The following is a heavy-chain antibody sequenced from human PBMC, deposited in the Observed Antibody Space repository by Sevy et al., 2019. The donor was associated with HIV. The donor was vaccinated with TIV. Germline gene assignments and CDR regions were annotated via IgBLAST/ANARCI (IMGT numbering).Heavy chain of an antibody. CDR1: GFTFSSYG. V-gene: IGHV3-30*18. CDR3: AKASSPYYYDSSGYYYVEDWFDP. J-gene: IGHJ5*02. D-gene: IGHD3-22*01. Sequence: GGSLRLPCAASGFTFSSYGMHWVRQAPGKGLEWVAVISYDGSNKYYADSVKGRFTISRDNSKNTLYLQMNSLRAEDTAVYYCAKASSPYYYDSSGYYYVEDWFDPWGQGTLVTVSS. CDR2: ISYDGSNK.